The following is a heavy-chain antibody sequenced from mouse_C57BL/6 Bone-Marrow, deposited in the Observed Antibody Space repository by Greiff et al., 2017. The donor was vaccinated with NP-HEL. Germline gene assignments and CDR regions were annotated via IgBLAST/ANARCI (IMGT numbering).Heavy chain of an antibody. CDR3: ARKTVVGFDY. D-gene: IGHD1-1*01. Sequence: EVHLVESGGGLVKPGGSLKLSCAASGFTFSDYGMHWVRQAPEKGLEWVAYISSGSSTIYYADTVKGRFTISRDNAKNTLFLQMTSLRSEDTAMYYCARKTVVGFDYWGQGTTLTVSS. CDR2: ISSGSSTI. CDR1: GFTFSDYG. J-gene: IGHJ2*01. V-gene: IGHV5-17*01.